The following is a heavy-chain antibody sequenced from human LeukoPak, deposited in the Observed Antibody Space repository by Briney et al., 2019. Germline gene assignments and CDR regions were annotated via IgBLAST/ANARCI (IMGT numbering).Heavy chain of an antibody. CDR1: GGSISSGDYY. Sequence: SQTLSLTCTVSGGSISSGDYYWSWIRQPPGKGLEWIGYIYYSGSTYYNPSLKSRVTISVDTSKNQFSLKLSSVTAADTAVYYCARWLGYSYGFGMDVWGKGTTVTVSS. CDR3: ARWLGYSYGFGMDV. D-gene: IGHD5-18*01. CDR2: IYYSGST. J-gene: IGHJ6*03. V-gene: IGHV4-30-4*01.